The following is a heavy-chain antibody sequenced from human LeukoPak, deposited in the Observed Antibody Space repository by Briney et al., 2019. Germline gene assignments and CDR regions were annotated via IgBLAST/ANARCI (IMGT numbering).Heavy chain of an antibody. CDR3: ARDGGWYFDY. J-gene: IGHJ4*02. Sequence: GGSLRHSCAASGFTFSSYAMHWVRQAPGKGLEWVAVISYDGSNKYYADSVKGRFTISRDNSKNTLYLQMNSLRAEDTAVYYCARDGGWYFDYWGQGTLVTVSS. CDR2: ISYDGSNK. CDR1: GFTFSSYA. V-gene: IGHV3-30*04. D-gene: IGHD6-19*01.